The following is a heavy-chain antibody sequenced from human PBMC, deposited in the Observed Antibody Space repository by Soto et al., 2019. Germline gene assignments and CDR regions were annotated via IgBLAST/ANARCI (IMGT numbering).Heavy chain of an antibody. D-gene: IGHD4-17*01. CDR2: IYYSGST. CDR3: ARGHDYGGYFDY. CDR1: GGSISSGGYY. J-gene: IGHJ4*02. Sequence: SETLSLTCTVSGGSISSGGYYWSWIRQHPGKGLEWIGYIYYSGSTYYNPSLKSRVTISVDTSKNQFSLKLSSVTAADTAVYYCARGHDYGGYFDYWGQGTLVTVSS. V-gene: IGHV4-31*03.